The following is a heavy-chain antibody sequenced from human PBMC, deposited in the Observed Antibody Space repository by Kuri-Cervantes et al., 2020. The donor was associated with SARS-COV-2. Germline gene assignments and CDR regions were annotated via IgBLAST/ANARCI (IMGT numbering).Heavy chain of an antibody. Sequence: GESLKISCAASGFTVSSNYMSWVRQAPGKGLEWVSVIYSCGSTYYADSVKGRFTISRDNSKNTLYLQMNSLRAEDTAVYYCAKGGYNWNYDAFDIWGQGTMVTVSS. D-gene: IGHD1-7*01. CDR2: IYSCGST. CDR1: GFTVSSNY. V-gene: IGHV3-66*03. J-gene: IGHJ3*02. CDR3: AKGGYNWNYDAFDI.